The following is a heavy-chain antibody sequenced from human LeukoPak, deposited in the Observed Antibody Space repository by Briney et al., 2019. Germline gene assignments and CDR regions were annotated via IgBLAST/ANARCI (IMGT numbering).Heavy chain of an antibody. CDR2: ISSSSSYI. J-gene: IGHJ4*02. CDR1: GFTFSSYS. CDR3: ARDGSTRTYDY. Sequence: KPGGSLRLSCAASGFTFSSYSMNWVRQAPGKGLEWVSSISSSSSYIYYADSVEGRFTISRDNAKNSLYLQMNSLRAEDTAVYYCARDGSTRTYDYWGQGTLVTVSS. D-gene: IGHD1-14*01. V-gene: IGHV3-21*01.